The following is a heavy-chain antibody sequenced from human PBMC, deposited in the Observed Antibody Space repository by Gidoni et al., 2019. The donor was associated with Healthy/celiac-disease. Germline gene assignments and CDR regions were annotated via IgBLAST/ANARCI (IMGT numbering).Heavy chain of an antibody. J-gene: IGHJ4*02. CDR3: TTVADVGTGTTAY. D-gene: IGHD1-1*01. CDR1: GFTFSNAW. V-gene: IGHV3-15*01. CDR2: IKSKTDGGTT. Sequence: EVQLVESGGGLVKPGGSLRLSCAASGFTFSNAWMSWVRQAPGKGLEWVGRIKSKTDGGTTDYAAPVKGRFTISRDDSKNTLYLQMNSLKTEDTAVYYCTTVADVGTGTTAYWGQGTLVTVSS.